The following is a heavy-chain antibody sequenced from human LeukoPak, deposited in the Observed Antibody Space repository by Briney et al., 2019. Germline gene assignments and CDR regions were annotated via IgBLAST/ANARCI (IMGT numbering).Heavy chain of an antibody. Sequence: SETLSLTCTVSGGSISSGDYYWSWIRQPPGKGLEWIGSIYYSGSTYYNPSLKSRVTISVDTSKNQFSLKLSSVTAADTAVYYCARDPAAGGIYWGQGTLVTVSS. J-gene: IGHJ4*02. CDR3: ARDPAAGGIY. CDR1: GGSISSGDYY. V-gene: IGHV4-39*07. D-gene: IGHD6-13*01. CDR2: IYYSGST.